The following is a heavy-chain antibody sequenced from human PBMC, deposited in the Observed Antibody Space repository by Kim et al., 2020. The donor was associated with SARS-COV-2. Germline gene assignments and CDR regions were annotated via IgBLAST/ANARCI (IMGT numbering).Heavy chain of an antibody. V-gene: IGHV1-3*01. D-gene: IGHD2-8*01. CDR2: INAGNGNT. CDR1: GYTFTSYA. J-gene: IGHJ6*02. CDR3: ARDCTNGVWYRRDLDNYYYYGMDV. Sequence: ASVKVSCKASGYTFTSYAMHWVRQAPGQRLEWMGWINAGNGNTKYSQKFQGRVTITRDTSASTAYMELSSLRSEDTAVYYCARDCTNGVWYRRDLDNYYYYGMDVWGQGTTVTVSS.